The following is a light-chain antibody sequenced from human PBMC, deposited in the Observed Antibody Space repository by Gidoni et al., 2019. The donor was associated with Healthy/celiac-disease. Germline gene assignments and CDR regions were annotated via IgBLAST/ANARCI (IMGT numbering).Light chain of an antibody. Sequence: EIVMTQSPATLSVSPGERATLSRRASQSVSSNLAWYQQKPGQAPRLLIYGASTRATGTPARFSVSGSGTEFTLTISSLQSEDFAVYYCQQYNNWPPCSFGQGTKLEIK. J-gene: IGKJ2*04. CDR2: GAS. CDR1: QSVSSN. CDR3: QQYNNWPPCS. V-gene: IGKV3-15*01.